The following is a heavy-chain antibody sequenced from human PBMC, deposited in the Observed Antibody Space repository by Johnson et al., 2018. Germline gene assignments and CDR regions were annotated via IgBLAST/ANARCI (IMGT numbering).Heavy chain of an antibody. Sequence: VQLLESGGGLVQPGGSLKLSCAASGFTFSNSAMHWVRQASGKGLEWVGRIITKRDNYAPAYGASVKGRFTISRDDSKNTAYLQMNSLKTEDTAVYYCTRLGDDFGYWGQGTLVTVSS. V-gene: IGHV3-73*02. CDR1: GFTFSNSA. CDR2: IITKRDNYAP. CDR3: TRLGDDFGY. J-gene: IGHJ4*02. D-gene: IGHD1-26*01.